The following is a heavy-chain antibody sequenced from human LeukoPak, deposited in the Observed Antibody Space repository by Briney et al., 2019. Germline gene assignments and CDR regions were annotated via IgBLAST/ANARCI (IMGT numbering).Heavy chain of an antibody. Sequence: PETLSPTCTVSGGSISSYYWSWIRQPPGKGLEWIGYIYYSGSTNYNPSLKSRVTISVDTSKNQFSLKLSSVTAADTAVYYCARRCGSYYPPYWFDPWGQGTLVTVSS. V-gene: IGHV4-59*01. D-gene: IGHD1-26*01. CDR1: GGSISSYY. CDR2: IYYSGST. J-gene: IGHJ5*02. CDR3: ARRCGSYYPPYWFDP.